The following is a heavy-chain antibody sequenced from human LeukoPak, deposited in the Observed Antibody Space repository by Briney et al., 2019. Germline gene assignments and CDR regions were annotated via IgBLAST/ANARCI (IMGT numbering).Heavy chain of an antibody. CDR3: ARHLEYSSSWVRFDP. D-gene: IGHD6-13*01. CDR2: INHSGST. V-gene: IGHV4-34*01. J-gene: IGHJ5*02. Sequence: PSETLSLTCAVYGGSFSGYYWSWIRQPPGKGLEWIGEINHSGSTNYNPSLKSRVTISVDTSKNQFSLRLSSVTAADTAVYYCARHLEYSSSWVRFDPWGQGTLVTVSS. CDR1: GGSFSGYY.